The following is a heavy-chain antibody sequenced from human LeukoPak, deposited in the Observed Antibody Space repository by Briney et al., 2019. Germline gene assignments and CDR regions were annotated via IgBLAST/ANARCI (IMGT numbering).Heavy chain of an antibody. V-gene: IGHV1-69*05. J-gene: IGHJ5*02. Sequence: GASVKVSCKASGGTFSSYAISWVRQARGQGLEGMGRIIPIFGTANYAQKFQGRVTITTDESTSTAYMELSSLRSEDTAVYYCARGENRGYCSGGSCYLNWFDPWGQGTLVTVSS. CDR1: GGTFSSYA. CDR3: ARGENRGYCSGGSCYLNWFDP. CDR2: IIPIFGTA. D-gene: IGHD2-15*01.